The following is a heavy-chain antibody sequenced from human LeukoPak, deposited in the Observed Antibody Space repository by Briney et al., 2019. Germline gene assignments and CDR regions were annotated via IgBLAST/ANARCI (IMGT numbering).Heavy chain of an antibody. J-gene: IGHJ2*01. CDR1: GGSVSSGSYY. CDR2: IYYSGST. V-gene: IGHV4-61*01. CDR3: ARDGSRSGDYCSGGSCYHWYFDL. D-gene: IGHD2-15*01. Sequence: SETLSLTCTVSGGSVSSGSYYWSWTRQPPGKGLEWIGYIYYSGSTNYNPSLKSRVTISVDTSKNQFSLKLSSVTAADTAVYYCARDGSRSGDYCSGGSCYHWYFDLWGRGTLVTVSS.